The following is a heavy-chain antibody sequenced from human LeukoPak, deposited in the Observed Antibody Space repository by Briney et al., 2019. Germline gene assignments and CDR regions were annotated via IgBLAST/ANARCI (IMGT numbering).Heavy chain of an antibody. J-gene: IGHJ3*02. Sequence: GGSLRLSCAASGFTFSSYAMSWVRQAPGKGLEWVSAINGSGGSTYYAASVKGRFTISRDNSKNTLYLQMNSLRAEDTAVYYCAKSRGSSWYYDAFDIWGQGTMVTVSS. V-gene: IGHV3-23*01. CDR1: GFTFSSYA. CDR3: AKSRGSSWYYDAFDI. D-gene: IGHD6-13*01. CDR2: INGSGGST.